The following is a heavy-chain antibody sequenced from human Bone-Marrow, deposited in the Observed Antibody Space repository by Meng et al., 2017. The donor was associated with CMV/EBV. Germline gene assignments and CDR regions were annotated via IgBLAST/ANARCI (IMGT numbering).Heavy chain of an antibody. Sequence: GESLKISCAASGFTFSSYAMSWVRQAPGKGLEWVSAISGSGGSTYYADSVKGRFTISRDNSKNTVYLQMNSLRAEDTATYYCARRSGYDFGSYDQWGQGTLVTVSS. CDR3: ARRSGYDFGSYDQ. J-gene: IGHJ4*02. D-gene: IGHD5-12*01. V-gene: IGHV3-23*01. CDR1: GFTFSSYA. CDR2: ISGSGGST.